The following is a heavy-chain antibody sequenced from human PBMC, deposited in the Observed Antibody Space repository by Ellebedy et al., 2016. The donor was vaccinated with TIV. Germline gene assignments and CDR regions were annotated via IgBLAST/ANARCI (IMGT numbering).Heavy chain of an antibody. Sequence: GESLKISCSASGFSFSSYGMHWVRQSPGKGLEWMAFLWYDGTDESYAESVEGRFSISRENSKNTLYLHMKSLRAEDTAIYYCARDSRGRWTPFDHWGQGTVVAVSS. CDR2: LWYDGTDE. V-gene: IGHV3-33*01. J-gene: IGHJ4*02. CDR3: ARDSRGRWTPFDH. D-gene: IGHD4-23*01. CDR1: GFSFSSYG.